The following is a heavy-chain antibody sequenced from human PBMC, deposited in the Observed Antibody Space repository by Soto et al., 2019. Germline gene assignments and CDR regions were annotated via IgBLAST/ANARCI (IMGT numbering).Heavy chain of an antibody. CDR2: ITSDSNYI. Sequence: EVQLIESGGGLVNPGGSLRLSCAASGFSFNTYTMNWVRQAPGKGLEWVSFITSDSNYIYYADSVKGRFTISRDDANKSLYLQMNSLRAEDTAVYYCTREHVVTIFRRGQRGSFDSWSQGTLVGVSS. CDR3: TREHVVTIFRRGQRGSFDS. CDR1: GFSFNTYT. D-gene: IGHD3-9*01. J-gene: IGHJ4*02. V-gene: IGHV3-21*02.